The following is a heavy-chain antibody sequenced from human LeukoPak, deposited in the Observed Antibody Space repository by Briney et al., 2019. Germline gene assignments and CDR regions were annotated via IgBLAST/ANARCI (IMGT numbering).Heavy chain of an antibody. V-gene: IGHV3-23*01. D-gene: IGHD6-13*01. CDR2: INGDSGRT. CDR1: GFTFSSYA. Sequence: GGSLRLSCAASGFTFSSYAVTWVRQAPGKGLEWVSTINGDSGRTYYADSMKGRFTISRDNFKNTLYLQMNSLRADDTAVYYCATSPASSCLDYWGQGTLVTVSS. CDR3: ATSPASSCLDY. J-gene: IGHJ4*02.